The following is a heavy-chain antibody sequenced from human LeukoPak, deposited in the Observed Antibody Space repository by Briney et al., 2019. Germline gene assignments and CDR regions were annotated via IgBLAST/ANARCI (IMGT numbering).Heavy chain of an antibody. CDR2: TKNKGQSHIT. CDR3: ARDTAAALNF. Sequence: GGSLRLSCAASGFTFSDHYMDWVRQAPGKGLEWVGRTKNKGQSHITDYAASVKGRFFSSRDDSKNSLYLQMNSLQTDDTGIYYCARDTAAALNFWGQGILVTVSS. CDR1: GFTFSDHY. D-gene: IGHD6-6*01. V-gene: IGHV3-72*01. J-gene: IGHJ4*02.